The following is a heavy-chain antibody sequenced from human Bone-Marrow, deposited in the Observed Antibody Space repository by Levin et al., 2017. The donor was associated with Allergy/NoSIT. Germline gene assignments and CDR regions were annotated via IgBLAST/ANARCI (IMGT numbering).Heavy chain of an antibody. D-gene: IGHD5-18*01. J-gene: IGHJ4*02. CDR2: VNPNRGGT. Sequence: ASVKVSCKASGYIFSGYAIHWVRLAPGQGLEWMGRVNPNRGGTDYAQKFQGRVTMSKDTSITTAYMELSGLTSDDTAVYFCARDTPMVPLDHWGQGSLVTVSS. CDR3: ARDTPMVPLDH. V-gene: IGHV1-2*06. CDR1: GYIFSGYA.